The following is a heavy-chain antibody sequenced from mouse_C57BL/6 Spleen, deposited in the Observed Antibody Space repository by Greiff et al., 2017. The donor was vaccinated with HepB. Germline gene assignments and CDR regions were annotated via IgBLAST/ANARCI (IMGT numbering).Heavy chain of an antibody. V-gene: IGHV1-4*01. Sequence: VQLQESGAELARPGASVKMSCKASGYTFTSYTMHWVKQRPGQGLEWIGYINPSSGYTKYNQKFKDKATLTADKSSSTAYMQLSSLTSEDSAVYYCARETAQATDWGQGTLVTVSA. CDR3: ARETAQATD. CDR1: GYTFTSYT. CDR2: INPSSGYT. D-gene: IGHD3-2*02. J-gene: IGHJ3*01.